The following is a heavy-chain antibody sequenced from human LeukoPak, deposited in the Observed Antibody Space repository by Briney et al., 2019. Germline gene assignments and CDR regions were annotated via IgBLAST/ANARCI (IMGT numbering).Heavy chain of an antibody. V-gene: IGHV3-15*01. J-gene: IGHJ2*01. CDR3: TTFGNYGIWYFDL. Sequence: PGGSLRLSCVASGFTFSDAWMSWVRQAPGKGLEWVGRIKSKTDGGTTDYGAPVKGRFTISRDDSKNTLCLQMNSLKTEDTAVYYCTTFGNYGIWYFDLWGRGTLVTVSS. CDR2: IKSKTDGGTT. CDR1: GFTFSDAW. D-gene: IGHD4-17*01.